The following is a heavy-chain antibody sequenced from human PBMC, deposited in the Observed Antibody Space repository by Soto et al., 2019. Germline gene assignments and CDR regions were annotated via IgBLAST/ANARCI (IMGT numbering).Heavy chain of an antibody. CDR3: AKCPGVAAAGSPFDP. V-gene: IGHV3-30*18. CDR1: GFRFSDYG. D-gene: IGHD6-13*01. Sequence: QEQLVESGGGVVQPGRSLRLSCAASGFRFSDYGLHWVRQAPGKGPEWVAVISYDGSNKYYADSVKGRFTISRDNSKNTVYLQMTSLRAEDTALYYGAKCPGVAAAGSPFDPWGQGTLFTVSS. J-gene: IGHJ5*02. CDR2: ISYDGSNK.